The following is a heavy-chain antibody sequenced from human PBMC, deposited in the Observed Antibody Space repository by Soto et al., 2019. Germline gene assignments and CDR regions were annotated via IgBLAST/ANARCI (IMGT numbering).Heavy chain of an antibody. CDR1: GFTFSSYG. D-gene: IGHD2-2*03. CDR3: ARDGYCVSSSCSFVPDV. CDR2: ISKSGTTT. V-gene: IGHV3-48*02. J-gene: IGHJ6*02. Sequence: EVQLVESGGGLVQPGGSLRLSCVASGFTFSSYGMNWVRQGPGKGLEWLSSISKSGTTTYYADSVKGRFTISRDNAKNSLYLQMNSLRDEDMAVYYCARDGYCVSSSCSFVPDVWGQGTTVTVSS.